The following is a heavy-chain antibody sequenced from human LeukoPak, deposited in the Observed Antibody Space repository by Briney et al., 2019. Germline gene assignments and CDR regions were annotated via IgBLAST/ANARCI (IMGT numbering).Heavy chain of an antibody. D-gene: IGHD1-26*01. J-gene: IGHJ5*02. Sequence: SETLSLTCTVSGGSISSYYWSWIRQPAGKGLEWIGRIYTSGSTNYNPSLKSRVTMSVDTSKNQFSLKLSSVTAADTAVYYCARDEGWELPDWFDPWGQGTLATVSS. CDR1: GGSISSYY. CDR3: ARDEGWELPDWFDP. V-gene: IGHV4-4*07. CDR2: IYTSGST.